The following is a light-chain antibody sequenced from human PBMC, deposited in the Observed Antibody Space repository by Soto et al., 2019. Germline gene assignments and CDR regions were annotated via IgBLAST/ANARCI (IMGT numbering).Light chain of an antibody. CDR1: QSIISY. J-gene: IGKJ3*01. V-gene: IGKV1-39*01. CDR2: AAS. CDR3: QQSYSTLVT. Sequence: DIQMTQSPSSLSASVGDRVTITCRASQSIISYLNWYQQKPGKAPKLLIYAASSLQSGVPSRFSGSGSGTDFTLTISSLQPEDFATYYCQQSYSTLVTFGPGTKVDIK.